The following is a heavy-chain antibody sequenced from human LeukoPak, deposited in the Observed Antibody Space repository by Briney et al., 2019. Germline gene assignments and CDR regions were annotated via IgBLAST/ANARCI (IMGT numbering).Heavy chain of an antibody. D-gene: IGHD6-19*01. CDR2: ISSSSSTI. Sequence: PGGSLRLSCAASGFTFSSYSMNWVRQAPGKGLEWVSYISSSSSTIYYADSVKGRFTISRDNAKNLLYLQMNSLRDEDTAVYYCARESGSSGWFPNFDYWGQGTLVTVSS. CDR3: ARESGSSGWFPNFDY. CDR1: GFTFSSYS. J-gene: IGHJ4*02. V-gene: IGHV3-48*02.